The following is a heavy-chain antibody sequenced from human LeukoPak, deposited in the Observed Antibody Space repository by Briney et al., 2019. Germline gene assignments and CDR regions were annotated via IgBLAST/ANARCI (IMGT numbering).Heavy chain of an antibody. D-gene: IGHD1-26*01. V-gene: IGHV3-23*01. J-gene: IGHJ4*02. CDR1: GFTFRTYA. Sequence: GGSLRLSCAASGFTFRTYAMSWVRQPPGKGLEWVSAISTDGRTYYADSVKGRFSISRDDSRNTLYLQMNSLRGDDTAVYYCAKDVGKWESLHFFDYWGQGTLVTVSS. CDR2: ISTDGRT. CDR3: AKDVGKWESLHFFDY.